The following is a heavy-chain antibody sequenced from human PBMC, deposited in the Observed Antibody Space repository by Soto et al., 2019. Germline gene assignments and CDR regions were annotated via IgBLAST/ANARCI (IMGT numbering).Heavy chain of an antibody. CDR2: ISGSGGST. J-gene: IGHJ4*02. CDR1: GFTFSSYA. D-gene: IGHD6-13*01. Sequence: EVQLLESGGGLVQPGGSLRLSCAASGFTFSSYAMSWVRQAPGKGLEWVSAISGSGGSTYYADSVKGRFTISRDNSKNTLYLQMNSLRAEDTAVYYCAKDSQDQGSSSWYPCYFDYWGQGTLVTVSS. V-gene: IGHV3-23*01. CDR3: AKDSQDQGSSSWYPCYFDY.